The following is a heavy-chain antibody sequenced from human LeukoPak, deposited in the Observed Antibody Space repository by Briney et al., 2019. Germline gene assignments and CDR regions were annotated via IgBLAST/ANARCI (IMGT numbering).Heavy chain of an antibody. V-gene: IGHV4-59*01. J-gene: IGHJ3*02. D-gene: IGHD6-19*01. Sequence: SETLSLTCTVSGGSISSYYWSWIRQPPGKGLEWIGYIYYSGSTNYNPSLESRVTISVDTSKNQFSLKLSSVTAADTAVYYCAGSSISGWAFDIWGQGTMVTVSS. CDR3: AGSSISGWAFDI. CDR2: IYYSGST. CDR1: GGSISSYY.